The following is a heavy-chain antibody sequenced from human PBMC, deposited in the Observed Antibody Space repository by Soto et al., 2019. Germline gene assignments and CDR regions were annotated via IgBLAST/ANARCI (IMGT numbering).Heavy chain of an antibody. V-gene: IGHV3-23*01. J-gene: IGHJ5*02. CDR3: PAPRAPVHHTRYFDP. Sequence: RVSLLLSCVAYGFTFSTYTMNWVGQAPGKGLEWVSAIGSGSRGTHYAESVEDRFTISRDDSKNTLYLQLNSLTAADTAVYFCPAPRAPVHHTRYFDPWGQGTPVTVSS. CDR1: GFTFSTYT. CDR2: IGSGSRGT. D-gene: IGHD3-16*02.